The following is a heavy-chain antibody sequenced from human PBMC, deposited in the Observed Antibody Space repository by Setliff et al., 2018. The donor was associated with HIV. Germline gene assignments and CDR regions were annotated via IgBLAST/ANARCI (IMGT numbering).Heavy chain of an antibody. V-gene: IGHV4-59*12. J-gene: IGHJ4*02. CDR3: ARESTGSFRGLDF. CDR2: IYYSGST. Sequence: SETLSLTCTVSGGSISSYYWSWIRQPPGKGLEWIGYIYYSGSTNYNPSLKSRVTISVDTSKSQFSLSLSSVTAADTAVYYCARESTGSFRGLDFWGQGTLVTVSS. D-gene: IGHD1-26*01. CDR1: GGSISSYY.